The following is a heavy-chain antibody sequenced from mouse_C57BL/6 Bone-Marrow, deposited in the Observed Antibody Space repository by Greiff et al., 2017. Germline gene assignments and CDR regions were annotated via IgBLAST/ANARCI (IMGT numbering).Heavy chain of an antibody. CDR1: GYAFSSYW. CDR3: ASRVTTVVARENWYFDV. J-gene: IGHJ1*03. Sequence: QVQLQQSGAELVKPGASVKISCKASGYAFSSYWMNWVKQRPGKGLEWIGQIYPGDGDTNYNGKFKGKATLTADKSSSTAYMQRSSLTSEDSAVYCGASRVTTVVARENWYFDVWGTGTTVTVSS. CDR2: IYPGDGDT. V-gene: IGHV1-80*01. D-gene: IGHD1-1*01.